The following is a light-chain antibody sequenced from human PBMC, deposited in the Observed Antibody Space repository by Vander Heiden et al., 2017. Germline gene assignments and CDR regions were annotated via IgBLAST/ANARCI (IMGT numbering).Light chain of an antibody. CDR2: WAS. Sequence: DIVMTQSPDSLAVSLGERATINCKSSQSVLYSSNNKNYFAWYQQKPRQPSKLLIYWASTRESGVPDRFSGSGSGTDFTLTISSLQAEDVAVYYCQQYYSTPWTFGQGTKVEIK. V-gene: IGKV4-1*01. CDR3: QQYYSTPWT. J-gene: IGKJ1*01. CDR1: QSVLYSSNNKNY.